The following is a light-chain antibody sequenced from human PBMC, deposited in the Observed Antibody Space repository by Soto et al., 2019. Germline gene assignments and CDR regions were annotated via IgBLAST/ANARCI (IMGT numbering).Light chain of an antibody. CDR2: DDN. J-gene: IGLJ3*02. V-gene: IGLV3-21*02. CDR3: QVYDSTSDHGV. CDR1: NIRSKS. Sequence: SYELTQPPSVSVAPGQTARITCGGNNIRSKSVHWYQQKPGQAPVLVVYDDNDRPSGIPERFSGSNSGNTATLTLSRVEAGDEADYYCQVYDSTSDHGVFGGGTKLTVL.